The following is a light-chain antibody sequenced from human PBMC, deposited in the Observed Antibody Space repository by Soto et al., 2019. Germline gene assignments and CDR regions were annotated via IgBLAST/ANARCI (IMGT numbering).Light chain of an antibody. Sequence: EIVLKQSPGTLSLSPGERATLSCRASQSVSNSYLAWYQQKPGQAPRLLIYGASIRATGIPDRFSGSASGTDFTITTSRLEPEDFAVYYCQHYCSSPKTFGQVTKVEI. V-gene: IGKV3-20*01. CDR3: QHYCSSPKT. J-gene: IGKJ1*01. CDR2: GAS. CDR1: QSVSNSY.